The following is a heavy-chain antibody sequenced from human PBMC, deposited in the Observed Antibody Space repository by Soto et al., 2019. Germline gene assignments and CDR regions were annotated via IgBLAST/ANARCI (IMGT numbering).Heavy chain of an antibody. V-gene: IGHV4-34*01. J-gene: IGHJ5*02. CDR2: INHSGST. CDR3: AREYGSGKLFDP. CDR1: GGSFSGYY. D-gene: IGHD3-10*01. Sequence: QVQLQQWGAGLLKPSETLSLTCAVYGGSFSGYYWSWIRQPPGKGLEWIGEINHSGSTNYNPSLKSRVTLSVDTSKNQFSLKLSSVTAADTAVYYCAREYGSGKLFDPWGQGTLVTVSS.